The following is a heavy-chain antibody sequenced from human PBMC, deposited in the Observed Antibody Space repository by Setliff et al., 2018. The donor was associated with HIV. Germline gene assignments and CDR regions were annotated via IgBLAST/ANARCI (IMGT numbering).Heavy chain of an antibody. J-gene: IGHJ6*03. V-gene: IGHV1-8*03. CDR1: GYSFTNYD. CDR2: MNPKSGKT. CDR3: ARGFYDFFYNYYMDV. Sequence: ASVKVSCKASGYSFTNYDINWVQQATGQGLEWMGWMNPKSGKTGYAQKFQGRVTITRNTSISTVYMDLDSLRSDDAAVYYCARGFYDFFYNYYMDVWGKGTTVTVSS. D-gene: IGHD3-3*01.